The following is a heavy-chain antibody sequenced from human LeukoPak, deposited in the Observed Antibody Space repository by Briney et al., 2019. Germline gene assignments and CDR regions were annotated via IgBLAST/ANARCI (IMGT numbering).Heavy chain of an antibody. CDR1: GFTFTSSA. CDR3: ARDGAAAAGSPHY. V-gene: IGHV1-58*01. Sequence: GTSVKVSCKASGFTFTSSAVQWVRQARGQRLEWIGWIVVGSGNTNYAQKFQERVTITRDMSTSTAYMELSSLRSEDTAVYYCARDGAAAAGSPHYWGQGTLVTVSS. D-gene: IGHD6-13*01. J-gene: IGHJ4*02. CDR2: IVVGSGNT.